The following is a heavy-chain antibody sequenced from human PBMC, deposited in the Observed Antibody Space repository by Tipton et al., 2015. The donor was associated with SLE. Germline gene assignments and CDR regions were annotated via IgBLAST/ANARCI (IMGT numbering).Heavy chain of an antibody. CDR1: GGSISSYY. D-gene: IGHD2-15*01. Sequence: TLSLTCTVSGGSISSYYWSWIRQPPGKGLEWIGYIYYSGSTNYNPSLKSRVTISVDTSKNQFSLKLSSVTAADTAVYYCARAEGSWDAFDIWGQGTMVTASS. V-gene: IGHV4-59*01. CDR3: ARAEGSWDAFDI. CDR2: IYYSGST. J-gene: IGHJ3*02.